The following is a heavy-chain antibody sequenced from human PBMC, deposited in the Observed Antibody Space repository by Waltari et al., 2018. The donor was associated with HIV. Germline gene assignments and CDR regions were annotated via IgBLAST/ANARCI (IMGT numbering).Heavy chain of an antibody. V-gene: IGHV4-59*01. CDR1: CRPISGYY. CDR3: ARSRTGYGGTDS. Sequence: QVQLQESGPGLLKPSETLSLTCTVSCRPISGYYWNWIRQPPGKGLEWIGYGYYSGSTIYNPSLKTRVTISLDTPKNQFSLKMNSATAADTAVYYCARSRTGYGGTDSWGQGTLVTVSS. J-gene: IGHJ5*02. CDR2: GYYSGST. D-gene: IGHD5-12*01.